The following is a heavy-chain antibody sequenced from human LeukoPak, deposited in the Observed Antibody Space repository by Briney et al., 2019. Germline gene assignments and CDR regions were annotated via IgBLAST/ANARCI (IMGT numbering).Heavy chain of an antibody. Sequence: ASVKVSCKASGYTFTGYYMHWVRQAPGQGLEWMGWINPNSGGTNYAQKLQGRVTMTTDTSTSTAYMELRSLRSDDTAVYYCARITTAWGYFDYWGQGTLVTVSS. CDR1: GYTFTGYY. CDR3: ARITTAWGYFDY. V-gene: IGHV1-2*02. D-gene: IGHD3-10*01. J-gene: IGHJ4*02. CDR2: INPNSGGT.